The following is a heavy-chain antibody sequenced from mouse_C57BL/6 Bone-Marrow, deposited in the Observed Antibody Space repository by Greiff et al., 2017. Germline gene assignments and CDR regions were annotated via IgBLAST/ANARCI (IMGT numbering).Heavy chain of an antibody. CDR2: IDPEDGET. D-gene: IGHD3-2*02. CDR1: GFNIKDYY. V-gene: IGHV14-2*01. CDR3: ASKAHTAQVVDY. Sequence: VQLQQSGAELVKPGASVKLSCTASGFNIKDYYMHWVKQRTEQGLEWIGRIDPEDGETKSAPKFQGKATITADTSSNTAYLQLSSLTSEDTAVYYCASKAHTAQVVDYWGQGTTLTVSS. J-gene: IGHJ2*01.